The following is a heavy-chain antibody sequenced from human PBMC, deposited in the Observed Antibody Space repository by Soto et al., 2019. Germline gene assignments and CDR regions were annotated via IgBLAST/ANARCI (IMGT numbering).Heavy chain of an antibody. CDR3: ARDWFPPHGHWFDP. D-gene: IGHD3-10*01. Sequence: GASVKVSCKASGYTFTSYGISWVRQAPGQGLEWMGWISAYDGNTNYAQKLQGRVTMTTDTSTSTAYMELRSLRSDDTAVYYCARDWFPPHGHWFDPWGQGTLVTVSS. J-gene: IGHJ5*02. V-gene: IGHV1-18*01. CDR2: ISAYDGNT. CDR1: GYTFTSYG.